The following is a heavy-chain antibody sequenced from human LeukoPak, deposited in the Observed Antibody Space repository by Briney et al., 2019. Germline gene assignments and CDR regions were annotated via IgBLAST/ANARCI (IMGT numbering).Heavy chain of an antibody. J-gene: IGHJ3*01. CDR3: GTGSACDF. D-gene: IGHD7-27*01. CDR1: GFTFSDSW. V-gene: IGHV3-15*01. Sequence: GGSLRLSCAASGFTFSDSWMSWVRQAPGKGLEWVGRIKTKTDGETTDYTAPVKGRFTISRDDSKNTVNLQMTSLKTEDTAVYYCGTGSACDFWGQGTVVTVSS. CDR2: IKTKTDGETT.